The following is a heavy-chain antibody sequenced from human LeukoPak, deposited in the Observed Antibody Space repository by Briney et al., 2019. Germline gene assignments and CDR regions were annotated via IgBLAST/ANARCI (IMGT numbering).Heavy chain of an antibody. CDR3: ARETRGYSSSWTPGDY. D-gene: IGHD6-13*01. V-gene: IGHV3-48*02. Sequence: GGSLRLSCVASGFTFSSYSMNWVRQAPGKGLEWVSYISSGSSTIYYADSVKGRFTISRDNAKNSLYPQMNSLRDEDTAVYYCARETRGYSSSWTPGDYWGQGTLVTVSS. J-gene: IGHJ4*02. CDR1: GFTFSSYS. CDR2: ISSGSSTI.